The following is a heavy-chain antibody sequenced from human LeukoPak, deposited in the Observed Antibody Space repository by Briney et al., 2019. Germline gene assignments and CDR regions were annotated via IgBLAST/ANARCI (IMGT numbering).Heavy chain of an antibody. V-gene: IGHV1-3*01. CDR2: INAGNGNT. D-gene: IGHD5-24*01. CDR1: GYTFTSYA. Sequence: ASVKVSCKASGYTFTSYAMHWVRQAPGQRLEWMGWINAGNGNTKYSQKFQGRVTITRDTSASTAYMELSSLRSEDTAVYYCARVWVSMATISPPTLWGQGTLVTVSS. CDR3: ARVWVSMATISPPTL. J-gene: IGHJ4*02.